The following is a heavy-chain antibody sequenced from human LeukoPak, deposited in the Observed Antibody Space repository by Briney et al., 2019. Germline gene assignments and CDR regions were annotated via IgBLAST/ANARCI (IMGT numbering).Heavy chain of an antibody. Sequence: GASVKVSCKASGYTFTSYYMHWVRQAPGQGLEWMEIIDPSGGSTSYAQKFQGRVTMTRDMSTSTVYMELSSLRSEDTAVYYCARGSISCSSTSCSNWFDPWGQGTLVTVSS. V-gene: IGHV1-46*01. CDR2: IDPSGGST. CDR3: ARGSISCSSTSCSNWFDP. CDR1: GYTFTSYY. J-gene: IGHJ5*02. D-gene: IGHD2-2*01.